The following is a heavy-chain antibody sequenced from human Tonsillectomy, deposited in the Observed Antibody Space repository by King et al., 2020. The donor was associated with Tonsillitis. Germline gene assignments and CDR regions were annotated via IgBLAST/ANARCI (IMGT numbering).Heavy chain of an antibody. D-gene: IGHD6-13*01. V-gene: IGHV3-30*03. J-gene: IGHJ3*02. CDR2: XSYDGXNK. Sequence: VQLVESGGGVVQXGRSLRLSXAASGFTFSVYGMHWVRXAPGKGLEWVAXXSYDGXNKYYADSVKGRFTISRDXSKNTLYLQMNSLRPEDTAVYYCARPLEIAAAGILDDAFDIWGQGTMVTVSS. CDR3: ARPLEIAAAGILDDAFDI. CDR1: GFTFSVYG.